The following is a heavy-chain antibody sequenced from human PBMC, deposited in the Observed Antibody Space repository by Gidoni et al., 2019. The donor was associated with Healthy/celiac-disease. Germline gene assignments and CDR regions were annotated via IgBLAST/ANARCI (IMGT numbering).Heavy chain of an antibody. V-gene: IGHV3-33*08. J-gene: IGHJ4*02. D-gene: IGHD6-19*01. CDR2: IWYDGSTK. CDR1: GFTFSSYG. Sequence: QVQLVESGGGVVQHGRSLRLSCAASGFTFSSYGMHWVRQAPGKGLEWVAVIWYDGSTKYYADSVKGRFTISRDNSKITLYLQMNSLRAEDTAVYYCAREWLVRGYFDYWGQGTLVTVSS. CDR3: AREWLVRGYFDY.